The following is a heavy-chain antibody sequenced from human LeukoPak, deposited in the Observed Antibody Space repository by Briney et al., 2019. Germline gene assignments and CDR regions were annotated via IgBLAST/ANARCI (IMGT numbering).Heavy chain of an antibody. V-gene: IGHV3-48*04. CDR2: ISSSSGTI. J-gene: IGHJ4*02. Sequence: GGSLRLSCAASGFTFSDYSINWVRQAPGKGLEWVSYISSSSGTIYYADSVKGRFTISRDNAKNSLYLQMNSLRAEDTAVYYCARKGLGDYWGQGTLVTVSS. CDR3: ARKGLGDY. CDR1: GFTFSDYS. D-gene: IGHD3-10*01.